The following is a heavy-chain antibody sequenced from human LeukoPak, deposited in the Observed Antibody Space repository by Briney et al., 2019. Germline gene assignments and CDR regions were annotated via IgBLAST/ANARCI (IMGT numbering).Heavy chain of an antibody. CDR3: AKVSDYYDSSGYFDY. Sequence: GGSLRLSCAASGFTFDDYAMHWVRQAPGKGLEWVSGISWNSGSIGYADTVKGRFTISRDNAKNSLYLQMNSLRAEDTALYYCAKVSDYYDSSGYFDYWGQGTLVTVSS. CDR1: GFTFDDYA. J-gene: IGHJ4*02. V-gene: IGHV3-9*01. CDR2: ISWNSGSI. D-gene: IGHD3-22*01.